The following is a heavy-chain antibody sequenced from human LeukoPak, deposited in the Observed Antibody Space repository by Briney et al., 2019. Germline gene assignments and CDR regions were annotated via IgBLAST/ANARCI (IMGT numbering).Heavy chain of an antibody. CDR2: INSDGSST. Sequence: GGSLRLSCAASGFTFSSYWMHWVRQGPGKGLVWVSRINSDGSSTSYADSVKGRFTISRDNAKNTLYLQMNSLRAEDTAVYYCARSRWGLGYCSTTSCYSFDYWGQGTLVTVSS. V-gene: IGHV3-74*01. D-gene: IGHD2-2*01. CDR1: GFTFSSYW. J-gene: IGHJ4*02. CDR3: ARSRWGLGYCSTTSCYSFDY.